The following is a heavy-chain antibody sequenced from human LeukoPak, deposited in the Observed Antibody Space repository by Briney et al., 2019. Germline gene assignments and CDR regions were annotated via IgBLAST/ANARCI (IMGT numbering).Heavy chain of an antibody. J-gene: IGHJ4*02. CDR3: AKSTWIQLWLLDY. CDR1: GFTFSSYS. CDR2: ISGSGGST. D-gene: IGHD5-18*01. V-gene: IGHV3-23*01. Sequence: KTGGSLRLSCAASGFTFSSYSMNWVRQAPGKGLEWVSAISGSGGSTYYADSVKGRFTISRDNSKNTLYLQMNSLRAEDTAVYYCAKSTWIQLWLLDYWGQGTLVTVSS.